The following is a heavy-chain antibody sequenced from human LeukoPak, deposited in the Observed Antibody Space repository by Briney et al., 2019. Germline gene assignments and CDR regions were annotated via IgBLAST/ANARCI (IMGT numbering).Heavy chain of an antibody. CDR1: GFTFSSYS. CDR2: ISSSSGYI. D-gene: IGHD3-3*01. J-gene: IGHJ4*02. V-gene: IGHV3-21*01. CDR3: ARDQTRITIFGVVILPFDY. Sequence: PGGSLRLSCAASGFTFSSYSMNWFRKAPGKGLEWVASISSSSGYIYYADSVKGRFTISRDNAKNSLYLQMNSLRAEDTAVYYCARDQTRITIFGVVILPFDYWGQGTLVTVSS.